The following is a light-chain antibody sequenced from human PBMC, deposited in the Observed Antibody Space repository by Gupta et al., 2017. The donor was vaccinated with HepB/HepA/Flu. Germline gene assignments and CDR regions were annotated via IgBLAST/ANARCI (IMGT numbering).Light chain of an antibody. CDR1: ALPKKY. Sequence: SYELTQPPSVSVSPGQTARITCSGDALPKKYAYWYKQKPGQAPVLVIYKDNERPSGNPERFSGYSSGTIVTLTISGIQAEDEADYYCQSGDSSGTHQVFGGGTKLTVL. CDR2: KDN. V-gene: IGLV3-25*03. CDR3: QSGDSSGTHQV. J-gene: IGLJ3*02.